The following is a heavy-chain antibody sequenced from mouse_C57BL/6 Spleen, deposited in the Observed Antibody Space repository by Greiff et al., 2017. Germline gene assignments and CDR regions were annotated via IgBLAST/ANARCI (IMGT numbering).Heavy chain of an antibody. Sequence: VQLQQSGPELVKPGASVKISCKASGYSFTGYYMNWVKQSPEKSLEWIGEINPSTGGTTYNQKFKAKATLTVDKSSSTAYMQRKSLTSEDSAVYYCAKGRGYFDVWGTGTTVTVSS. CDR1: GYSFTGYY. V-gene: IGHV1-42*01. CDR2: INPSTGGT. CDR3: AKGRGYFDV. J-gene: IGHJ1*03.